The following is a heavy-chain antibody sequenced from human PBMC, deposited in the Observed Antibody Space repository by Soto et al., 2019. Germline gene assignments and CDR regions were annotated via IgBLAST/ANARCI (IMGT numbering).Heavy chain of an antibody. Sequence: QPGGSLRLSCAASGFTFSSYGMHWVRQAPGKGLEWVAVISYDGSNKYYADSVKGRFTISRDNSKNTLYLQMNSLRAEDTAVYYCAKEDLNCSSTSCYTYYYYYYGMDVWGQGTTVTVSS. CDR3: AKEDLNCSSTSCYTYYYYYYGMDV. D-gene: IGHD2-2*02. J-gene: IGHJ6*02. CDR1: GFTFSSYG. CDR2: ISYDGSNK. V-gene: IGHV3-30*18.